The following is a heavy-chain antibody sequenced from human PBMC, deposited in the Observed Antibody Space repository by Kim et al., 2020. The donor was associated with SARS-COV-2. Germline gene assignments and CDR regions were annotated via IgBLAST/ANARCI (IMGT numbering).Heavy chain of an antibody. V-gene: IGHV4-34*01. CDR2: INHSGST. D-gene: IGHD6-19*01. J-gene: IGHJ6*02. CDR3: ARRRAGGWYQAGVVDV. Sequence: SETLSLTCAVYGGSFSDYYWRWIRQPPGKGLEWIGEINHSGSTNYNPSLKSRVIISVDTSKNQFPLKLSSVTAADTAVFYCARRRAGGWYQAGVVDVWGQGTTVTVSS. CDR1: GGSFSDYY.